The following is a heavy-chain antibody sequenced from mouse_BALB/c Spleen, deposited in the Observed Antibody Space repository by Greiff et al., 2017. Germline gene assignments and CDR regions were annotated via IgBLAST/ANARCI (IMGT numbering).Heavy chain of an antibody. CDR3: AREGGNYPFDY. Sequence: VQLQESGAELVRPGSSVKISCKASGYAFSSYWMNWVKQRPGQGLEWIGQIYPGDGDTNYNGKFKGKATLTADKSSSTAYMQLSSLTSEDSAVYFCAREGGNYPFDYWGQGTTLTVSS. D-gene: IGHD2-1*01. CDR2: IYPGDGDT. CDR1: GYAFSSYW. V-gene: IGHV1-80*01. J-gene: IGHJ2*01.